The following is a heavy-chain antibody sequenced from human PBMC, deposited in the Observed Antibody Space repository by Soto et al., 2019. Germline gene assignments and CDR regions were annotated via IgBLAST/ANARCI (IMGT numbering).Heavy chain of an antibody. CDR2: ITGSGDST. Sequence: EVQLLESGGGLVQPGGSLRLSCAASGFTFSSYAMIWVRQAPGKGLECVSAITGSGDSTYYADSVKGRFTVSRDNSKNTLYLQMNSLRAEDTAVYYCAKVFVFTIREGFDYWGLGTLVTVSS. V-gene: IGHV3-23*01. D-gene: IGHD3-3*01. CDR3: AKVFVFTIREGFDY. CDR1: GFTFSSYA. J-gene: IGHJ4*02.